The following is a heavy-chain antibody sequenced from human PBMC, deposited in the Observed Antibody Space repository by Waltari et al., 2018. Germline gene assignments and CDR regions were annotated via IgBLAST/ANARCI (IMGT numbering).Heavy chain of an antibody. J-gene: IGHJ4*02. CDR3: ATARDEDTAMVYFDH. Sequence: EVQLVESGGGLVHPGGSLRLSCPASGFTVNKNNIRWVRQAPGRGLEWVSLIYDAGSTYYPDSVRGRFTIFRDNSKNTVHLQMNSLRVEDSAIYYCATARDEDTAMVYFDHWGQGTLVSVSS. CDR1: GFTVNKNN. D-gene: IGHD5-18*01. V-gene: IGHV3-66*02. CDR2: IYDAGST.